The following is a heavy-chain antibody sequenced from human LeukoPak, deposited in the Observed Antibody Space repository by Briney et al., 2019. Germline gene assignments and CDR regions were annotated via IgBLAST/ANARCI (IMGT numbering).Heavy chain of an antibody. CDR1: GFTFSNYA. D-gene: IGHD4-11*01. Sequence: PGGSLRLSCAASGFTFSNYAMNWVRQAPGKGLEWVSGISGSGGSTYYADSVKGRFTISRDNSKNTLYLQMISLRAEDTAVYYCAKDRYSNYGNWFDPWGQGTLVIVFS. CDR2: ISGSGGST. CDR3: AKDRYSNYGNWFDP. J-gene: IGHJ5*02. V-gene: IGHV3-23*01.